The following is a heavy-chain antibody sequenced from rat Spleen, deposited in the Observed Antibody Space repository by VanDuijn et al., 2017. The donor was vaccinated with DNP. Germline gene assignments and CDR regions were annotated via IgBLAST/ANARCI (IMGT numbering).Heavy chain of an antibody. V-gene: IGHV3-1*01. Sequence: EVRLQESGPGLVQPSQSLSLTCSVTGYSITSNYWAWIRKFPGNKMEWIGYINYSGSTGYNPSLKSRISITRDTSKNQFFLQLNSVTTEDTATYYCARHGEVHLRYAMDAWGQGTSVTVSS. J-gene: IGHJ4*01. CDR1: GYSITSNY. D-gene: IGHD2-1*01. CDR2: INYSGST. CDR3: ARHGEVHLRYAMDA.